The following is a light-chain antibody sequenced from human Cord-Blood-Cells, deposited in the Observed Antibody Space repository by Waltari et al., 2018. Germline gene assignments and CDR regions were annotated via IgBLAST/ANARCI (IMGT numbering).Light chain of an antibody. Sequence: DIQMTQSPSFLSASVGDRVTITCRASQSISSYLNWYQQKPGKAPKLLIYAASSLQSGVPSRFSGSGSGTDFTLTISSLQPEDFATYYCQQSYSTPRVTFGPGTKVDIK. CDR2: AAS. CDR1: QSISSY. V-gene: IGKV1-39*01. J-gene: IGKJ3*01. CDR3: QQSYSTPRVT.